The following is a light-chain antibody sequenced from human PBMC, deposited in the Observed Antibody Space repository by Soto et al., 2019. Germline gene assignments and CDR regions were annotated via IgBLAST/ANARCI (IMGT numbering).Light chain of an antibody. V-gene: IGKV3-11*01. Sequence: MVLTQCPSSLSLSPGERATLTCRARQRFXSHLVWYQEKPGQAPRVLXVYASNRATGSPARLSGSGSETDFTPTISSLDPQDCAGYYFQQRSSGTRTFGQGTRLEIK. J-gene: IGKJ5*01. CDR2: YAS. CDR3: QQRSSGTRT. CDR1: QRFXSH.